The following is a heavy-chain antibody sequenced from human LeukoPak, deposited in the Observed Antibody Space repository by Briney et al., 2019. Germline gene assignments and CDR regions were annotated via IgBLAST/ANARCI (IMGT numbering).Heavy chain of an antibody. V-gene: IGHV3-53*01. CDR3: ARGQVTLVY. D-gene: IGHD4-23*01. CDR2: IYSGGSTYYTDSVKDT. Sequence: GGSLRLSCAASGFTVSSNYMSWVRQAPGKGLEWVSVIYSGGSTYYTDSVKDTYYADSVKGRFTISRDNSKNTLYLQMNSLRAEDTAMYYCARGQVTLVYWGQGTLVTVSS. CDR1: GFTVSSNY. J-gene: IGHJ4*02.